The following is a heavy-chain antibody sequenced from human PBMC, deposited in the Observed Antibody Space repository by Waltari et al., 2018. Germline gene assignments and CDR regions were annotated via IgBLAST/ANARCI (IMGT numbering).Heavy chain of an antibody. J-gene: IGHJ6*02. CDR2: INYSGSV. V-gene: IGHV4-34*02. CDR3: ARSTSIWYNGHDYYGLDV. Sequence: QVQLQQWGGGLLKPSETLSLTCGIFGGSFSDYYWTWLRQSPEKGLEWIGEINYSGSVNYNPSLRSRVTMSLVISKKHFSLRVTSVAAADSALYYCARSTSIWYNGHDYYGLDVWGPGATVIVSS. CDR1: GGSFSDYY. D-gene: IGHD6-13*01.